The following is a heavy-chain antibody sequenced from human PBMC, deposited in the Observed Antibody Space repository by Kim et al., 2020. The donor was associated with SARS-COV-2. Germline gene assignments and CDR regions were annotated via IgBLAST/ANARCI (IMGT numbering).Heavy chain of an antibody. V-gene: IGHV4-34*01. CDR3: AGGVPVSPFYYYYYG. Sequence: SETRSLTCAGYGGSFIVYYWRWIRQPPGKGLEWVAEINPSGRPNYNPSLKTRLTTSVDTYQKQFSLLLSSGTAADTAVYYCAGGVPVSPFYYYYYG. J-gene: IGHJ6*01. CDR1: GGSFIVYY. CDR2: INPSGRP.